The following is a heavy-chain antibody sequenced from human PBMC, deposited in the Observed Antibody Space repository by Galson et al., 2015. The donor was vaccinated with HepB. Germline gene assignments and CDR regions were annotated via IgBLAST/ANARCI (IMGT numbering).Heavy chain of an antibody. CDR3: AGRGASGTLDY. D-gene: IGHD1-1*01. J-gene: IGHJ4*02. CDR2: IYSGGSA. Sequence: SLRLSCAAYGFTVRLNYMTWVRQAPGKGLDWVSVIYSGGSAYYGESVKGRLTISRDNSRNTLHLQMNSLRVDDTAVYYCAGRGASGTLDYWGQGTLVTVSS. CDR1: GFTVRLNY. V-gene: IGHV3-53*01.